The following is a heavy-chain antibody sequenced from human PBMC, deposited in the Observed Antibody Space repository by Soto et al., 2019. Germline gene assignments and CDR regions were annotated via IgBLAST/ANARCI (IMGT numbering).Heavy chain of an antibody. CDR3: ARDNRGSGSDYFDF. D-gene: IGHD1-26*01. V-gene: IGHV1-18*01. J-gene: IGHJ4*02. Sequence: ASVKVSCKASGYTFTSYGISWVRQAPGQGLAWMGWSSAYNGNTNYAQKLQGRVTMTTDTSTSTDYMERRSLRSDETAVYYCARDNRGSGSDYFDFWGQGTLVTVSS. CDR1: GYTFTSYG. CDR2: SSAYNGNT.